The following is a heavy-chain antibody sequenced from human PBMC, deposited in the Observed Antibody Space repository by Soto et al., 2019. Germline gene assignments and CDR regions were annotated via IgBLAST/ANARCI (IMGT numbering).Heavy chain of an antibody. V-gene: IGHV1-3*01. CDR3: AREPPRPGYYYGLDV. CDR2: INAGNGHT. Sequence: QVQLVQSGAEVKKPGASVKVSCKASGYTFTSYAMHWVRQAPGQRLEWMGWINAGNGHTKYSQKFQGRVTITRDTSATTAYMELRSLRSEDTAVYYCAREPPRPGYYYGLDVWGQGTTVTVSS. CDR1: GYTFTSYA. J-gene: IGHJ6*02. D-gene: IGHD6-6*01.